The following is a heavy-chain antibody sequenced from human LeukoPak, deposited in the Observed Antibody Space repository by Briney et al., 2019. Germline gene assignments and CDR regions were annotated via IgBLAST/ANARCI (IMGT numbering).Heavy chain of an antibody. CDR2: IIPIFGTA. CDR3: ARDQDCSSTSCYTYYFDY. Sequence: SVKVSCKASGGTFSSYAISWVRQAPGQGLEWMGRIIPIFGTANYAQKFQGRVTITTDESTSTAYMELRSLRSDDTAVYYCARDQDCSSTSCYTYYFDYWGQGTLVTVSS. D-gene: IGHD2-2*01. CDR1: GGTFSSYA. J-gene: IGHJ4*02. V-gene: IGHV1-69*05.